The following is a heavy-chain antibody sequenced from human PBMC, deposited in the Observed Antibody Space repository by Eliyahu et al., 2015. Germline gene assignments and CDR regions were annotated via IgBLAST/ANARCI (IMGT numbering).Heavy chain of an antibody. CDR2: IKHDGSEK. CDR1: GFRFSSYW. V-gene: IGHV3-7*01. CDR3: ARIQDYYDSSGYYHAIGYEY. Sequence: EVQLVESGGDLVQPGGSLRLSCAASGFRFSSYWMSWVRQAPGMGLEWGADIKHDGSEKYYLDSVKGRFTISRDNANSVYLQMNNLRVEDTAMYYCARIQDYYDSSGYYHAIGYEYWGQGTLVTVSS. J-gene: IGHJ4*02. D-gene: IGHD3-22*01.